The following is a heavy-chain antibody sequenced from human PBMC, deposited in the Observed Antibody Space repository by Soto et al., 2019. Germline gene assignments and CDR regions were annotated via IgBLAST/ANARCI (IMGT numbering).Heavy chain of an antibody. CDR1: AGTFSSYA. CDR2: IIPIFGTA. V-gene: IGHV1-69*06. J-gene: IGHJ5*02. CDR3: ARLNFWSGTGASWFDP. D-gene: IGHD3-3*01. Sequence: QGQLVQSGAEVKKPGSSVKVSCKASAGTFSSYAISWVRQAPGQGLEWMGGIIPIFGTANYAQKFQGRVTITADKSTSTAYMELSSLRSEDTAVYYCARLNFWSGTGASWFDPWGQGTLVTVSS.